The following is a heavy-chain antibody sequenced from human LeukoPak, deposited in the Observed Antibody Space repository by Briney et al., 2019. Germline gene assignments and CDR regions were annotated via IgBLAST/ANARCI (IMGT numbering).Heavy chain of an antibody. CDR1: GFTFSSYW. Sequence: GSLRLSCAASGFTFSSYWMSWVRQAPGKGLEWIGEINHSGSTNYNPSLKSRVTISVDTSKNQFSLKLSSVTAADTAVYYCARMHLVVPAAMRPFDYWGQGTLVTVSS. CDR2: INHSGST. V-gene: IGHV4-34*01. J-gene: IGHJ4*02. CDR3: ARMHLVVPAAMRPFDY. D-gene: IGHD2-2*01.